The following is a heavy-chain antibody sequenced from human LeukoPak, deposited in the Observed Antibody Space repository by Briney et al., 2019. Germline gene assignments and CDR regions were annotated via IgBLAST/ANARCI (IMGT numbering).Heavy chain of an antibody. Sequence: PSETLSLTCTVSSDSISGYSWNWIRQPAGKGLEWIGRMDTGGNNNFIPSRKSRITMSADTSKNQLSLKLTSVTAADTAVYYCAKERRHFYRESTGFYPTGFYVDNWGRGILVTVSS. CDR1: SDSISGYS. V-gene: IGHV4-4*07. D-gene: IGHD3-9*01. J-gene: IGHJ4*02. CDR3: AKERRHFYRESTGFYPTGFYVDN. CDR2: MDTGGNN.